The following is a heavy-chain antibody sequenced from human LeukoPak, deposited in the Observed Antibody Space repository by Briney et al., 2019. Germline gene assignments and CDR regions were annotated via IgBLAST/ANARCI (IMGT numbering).Heavy chain of an antibody. CDR1: GGSISSSSYY. Sequence: ASETLSLTCTVSGGSISSSSYYWGWIRQPPGKGLEWIGSIYYSGSTYYNPSLKSRVTISVDTSKNQFSLKLSSVTAADTAIYYCSRESGAFCPFGYWGQGTLVIVPP. CDR3: SRESGAFCPFGY. D-gene: IGHD1-26*01. V-gene: IGHV4-39*02. CDR2: IYYSGST. J-gene: IGHJ4*02.